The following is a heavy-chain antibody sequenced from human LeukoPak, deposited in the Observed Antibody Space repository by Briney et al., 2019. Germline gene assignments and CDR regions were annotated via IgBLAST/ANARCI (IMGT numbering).Heavy chain of an antibody. CDR2: IFPGDSDT. D-gene: IGHD5-12*01. V-gene: IGHV5-51*01. CDR3: ARSPKNVAYNSGLDYFDF. J-gene: IGHJ4*02. CDR1: GYSFTSYW. Sequence: GESLKISCKGSGYSFTSYWIGWVRQMPGKGLEWMGIIFPGDSDTRYSPSFQGQVTISADKSISTAYLQWSSLKASDTAMFYCARSPKNVAYNSGLDYFDFWGQGTLVTVSS.